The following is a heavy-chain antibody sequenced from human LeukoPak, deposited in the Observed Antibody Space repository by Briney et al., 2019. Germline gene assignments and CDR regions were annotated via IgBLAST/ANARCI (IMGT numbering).Heavy chain of an antibody. CDR2: ISGSGGST. V-gene: IGHV3-23*01. CDR1: GFTFSNYA. Sequence: GGSLRLSCAASGFTFSNYAMSWVRQAPGKGLEWVSGISGSGGSTYYADSVKGRFTISRDNSKNTLYLQMNSLRAEDMAIYYYAKVLAAAGTDCWGQGTLVTVSS. D-gene: IGHD6-13*01. CDR3: AKVLAAAGTDC. J-gene: IGHJ4*02.